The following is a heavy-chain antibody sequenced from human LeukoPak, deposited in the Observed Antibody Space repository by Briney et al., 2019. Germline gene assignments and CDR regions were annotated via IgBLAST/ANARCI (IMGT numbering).Heavy chain of an antibody. CDR3: ARRTYYYDSSGYAYSPPDAFDI. Sequence: PSETLSLTCTVSGGSISSGGYYWSWIRQHPGKGLEWIGYIYYSGSTYYNPSLKSRVTISVDASKNQFSLKLSSVTAADTAVYYCARRTYYYDSSGYAYSPPDAFDIWGQGTMVTVSS. D-gene: IGHD3-22*01. CDR1: GGSISSGGYY. J-gene: IGHJ3*02. CDR2: IYYSGST. V-gene: IGHV4-31*03.